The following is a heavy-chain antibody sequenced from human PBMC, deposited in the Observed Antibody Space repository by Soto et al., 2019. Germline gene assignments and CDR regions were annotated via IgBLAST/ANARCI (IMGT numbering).Heavy chain of an antibody. Sequence: QVQLVESGGGVVQPGRSLRLSCAASGFTFSSYGMHWVRQAPGKGLEWVAVIWYDGSNKYYADSVKGRFTISRDNSKNTLYLQMNSLRDEDTAVYYCARGGRWGGSYDPFDYWGQGTLVTVSS. J-gene: IGHJ4*02. CDR1: GFTFSSYG. CDR3: ARGGRWGGSYDPFDY. CDR2: IWYDGSNK. V-gene: IGHV3-33*01. D-gene: IGHD1-26*01.